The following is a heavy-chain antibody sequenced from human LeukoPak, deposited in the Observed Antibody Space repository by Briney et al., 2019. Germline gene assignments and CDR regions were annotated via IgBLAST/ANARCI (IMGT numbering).Heavy chain of an antibody. V-gene: IGHV1-46*01. D-gene: IGHD3-22*01. CDR2: INPSGGST. CDR1: GYTFTSYY. J-gene: IGHJ4*02. Sequence: ASVQVSCKASGYTFTSYYMHWVRQAPGQGLEWMGIINPSGGSTSYAQKFQGRVTMTRDMSTSTVYMELSSLRSEDTAVYYCVRGTYDSSGYPYAPLDYWGQGTLVTVSS. CDR3: VRGTYDSSGYPYAPLDY.